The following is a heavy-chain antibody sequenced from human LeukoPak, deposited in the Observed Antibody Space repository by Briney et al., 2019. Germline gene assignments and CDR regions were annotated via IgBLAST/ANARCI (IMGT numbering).Heavy chain of an antibody. CDR1: GFIFNNYG. J-gene: IGHJ4*02. D-gene: IGHD5-12*01. Sequence: GGSLRLSCAASGFIFNNYGMHWIRQAPGKGLEWVAVIWSDGSNKYYIGSVKGRFSISRDNSKNALYLQMNSLRVEDTAVYYCVRGVYRGYDHHYDFWGQGTLVTVSS. CDR2: IWSDGSNK. V-gene: IGHV3-33*01. CDR3: VRGVYRGYDHHYDF.